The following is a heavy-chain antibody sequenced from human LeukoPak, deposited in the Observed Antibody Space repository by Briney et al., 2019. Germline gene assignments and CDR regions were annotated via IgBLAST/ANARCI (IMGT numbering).Heavy chain of an antibody. V-gene: IGHV4-39*07. D-gene: IGHD1-26*01. J-gene: IGHJ4*02. Sequence: PSETLSLTCTVSGGSISSSSYYWGWIRQPPGKGLEWIGSIYYSGSTYYNPSLKSRVTISVDTSKNQFSLKLSSVTAADTAVYYCARARIQGGAIRRTYYFDYWGQGTLVTVSS. CDR2: IYYSGST. CDR1: GGSISSSSYY. CDR3: ARARIQGGAIRRTYYFDY.